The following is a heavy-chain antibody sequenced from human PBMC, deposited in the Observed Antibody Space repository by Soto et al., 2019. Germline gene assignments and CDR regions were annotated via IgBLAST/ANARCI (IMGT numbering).Heavy chain of an antibody. CDR1: GFTFSSFG. D-gene: IGHD5-12*01. CDR3: EKDLREMATIRPDS. CDR2: ISYDGIDK. J-gene: IGHJ4*02. V-gene: IGHV3-30*18. Sequence: QVQLVESGGGVVQPGRSLRLSCAASGFTFSSFGIQWVRQAPGKGLEWVAVISYDGIDKNYADSVKGRFTISRENSKNMVYLQMNSLRAEDTAVYYCEKDLREMATIRPDSCGQGILVTVSS.